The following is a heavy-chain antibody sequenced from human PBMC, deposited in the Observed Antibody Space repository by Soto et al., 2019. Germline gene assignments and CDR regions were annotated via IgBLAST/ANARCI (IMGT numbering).Heavy chain of an antibody. V-gene: IGHV1-2*02. J-gene: IGHJ4*02. D-gene: IGHD2-2*02. CDR2: INPKSGGT. Sequence: ASVKVSCKASGYTFSDYYMHWVRQAPGQGLEWMGWINPKSGGTKYAQKFQGRVTMTRDTSISTAYMELNRLSSDDTAVYYCAREGRGKKAGYNGLVSLGYWGQGTLVTVSS. CDR3: AREGRGKKAGYNGLVSLGY. CDR1: GYTFSDYY.